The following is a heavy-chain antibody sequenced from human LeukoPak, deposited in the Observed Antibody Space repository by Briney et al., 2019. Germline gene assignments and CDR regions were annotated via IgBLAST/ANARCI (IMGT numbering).Heavy chain of an antibody. D-gene: IGHD6-13*01. V-gene: IGHV4-34*01. CDR1: GGSFSGHY. J-gene: IGHJ5*02. Sequence: SETLSLTCAVYGGSFSGHYWSWIRQPPGKGREWIGEINHSGSTNYNPSLKSRVTISVDTSKNQFSLKLSSVTAADTAVYYCASQSSPPPKAAAGGRYWFDPWGQGTLVTVSS. CDR2: INHSGST. CDR3: ASQSSPPPKAAAGGRYWFDP.